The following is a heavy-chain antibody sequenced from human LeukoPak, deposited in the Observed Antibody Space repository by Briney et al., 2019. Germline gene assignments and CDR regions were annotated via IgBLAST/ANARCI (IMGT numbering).Heavy chain of an antibody. V-gene: IGHV1-46*01. Sequence: GASVKVSCKASEYPFINYYMHWVRQAPGQGLEWMGIINLSGGGTSHAQKFQGRVTMNRDTSTTTVYMELSSLRSEDTAVYYCAGSSGERQQLARIDYWGQGTLVNVSS. D-gene: IGHD6-13*01. CDR2: INLSGGGT. CDR1: EYPFINYY. CDR3: AGSSGERQQLARIDY. J-gene: IGHJ4*02.